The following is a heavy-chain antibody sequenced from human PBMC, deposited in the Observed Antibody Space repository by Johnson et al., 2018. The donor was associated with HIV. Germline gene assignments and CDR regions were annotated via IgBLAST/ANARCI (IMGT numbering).Heavy chain of an antibody. CDR1: GFTFSTFG. V-gene: IGHV3-30*03. CDR3: ARGGWRGIATPDAFDI. D-gene: IGHD6-13*01. J-gene: IGHJ3*02. CDR2: ISHDGSNK. Sequence: QEQLVESGGGVVQPGRSLRLSCAASGFTFSTFGMHWVRQAPGKGLEWVAFISHDGSNKYYADSVKGRFTISRDNSKNTLYLQMNSLRAEDTAVYYCARGGWRGIATPDAFDIWGQGTMVTVSS.